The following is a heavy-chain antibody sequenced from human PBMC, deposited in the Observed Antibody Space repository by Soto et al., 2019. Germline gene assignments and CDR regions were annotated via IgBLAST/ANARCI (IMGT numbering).Heavy chain of an antibody. J-gene: IGHJ5*02. CDR1: GYTFTSYY. D-gene: IGHD6-13*01. CDR2: INPSGGST. CDR3: ARDKYSSSSQLPNWFDP. V-gene: IGHV1-46*01. Sequence: QVQLVQSGAEVKKPGASVKVSCKASGYTFTSYYMHWVRQAPGQGLEWMGIINPSGGSTSYAQKFRGRVTMTRDTSTSTVYMELSSLRSEDTAVYYCARDKYSSSSQLPNWFDPWGQGTLVTVSS.